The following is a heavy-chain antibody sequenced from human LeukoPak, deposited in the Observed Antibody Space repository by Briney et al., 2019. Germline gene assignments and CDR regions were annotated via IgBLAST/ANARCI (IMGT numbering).Heavy chain of an antibody. V-gene: IGHV1-2*04. D-gene: IGHD4-23*01. CDR2: VNPDGGGT. Sequence: ASVKVSCKASRYTFTAYYIHGVRQAPGQGLEWVGWVNPDGGGTRYSPNFRASVTITRDTSISTAYMELISLTSDDTAVYYCAPDNYRGNSFDYWGQGPLVIVSS. CDR1: RYTFTAYY. CDR3: APDNYRGNSFDY. J-gene: IGHJ4*02.